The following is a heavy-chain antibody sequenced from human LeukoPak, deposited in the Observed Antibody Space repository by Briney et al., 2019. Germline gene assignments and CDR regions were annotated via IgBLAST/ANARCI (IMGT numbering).Heavy chain of an antibody. CDR3: ARFDVAIVATGSDY. V-gene: IGHV4-39*01. CDR1: GGSISSSSYY. Sequence: SETLSLTCTVSGGSISSSSYYWGGIRQPPGKGLEWIGSIYYSGSTYYNPSLKSRVTISVDTSKNQFSLKLSSVTAADTAVYYCARFDVAIVATGSDYWGQGTLVTVSS. J-gene: IGHJ4*02. CDR2: IYYSGST. D-gene: IGHD5-12*01.